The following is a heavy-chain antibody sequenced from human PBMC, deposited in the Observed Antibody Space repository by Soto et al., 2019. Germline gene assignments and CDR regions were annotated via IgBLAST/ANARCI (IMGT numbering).Heavy chain of an antibody. Sequence: SETMSLTCTVSGGSISSYYWSWIRRPPGKGMARIGYLYYSGSTNYTPSLKSRVTISVDTSKNQFSLKLSSVTAADTAVYYCARAVRIRGDYYVSYYDGRDCRRQRTTGSDAS. V-gene: IGHV4-59*01. CDR2: LYYSGST. CDR1: GGSISSYY. D-gene: IGHD3-22*01. CDR3: ARAVRIRGDYYVSYYDGRDC. J-gene: IGHJ6*02.